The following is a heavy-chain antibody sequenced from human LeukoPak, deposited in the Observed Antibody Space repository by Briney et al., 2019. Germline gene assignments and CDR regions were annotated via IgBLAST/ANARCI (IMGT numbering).Heavy chain of an antibody. J-gene: IGHJ4*02. D-gene: IGHD6-13*01. V-gene: IGHV4-59*01. Sequence: ASETLSLTCSVSGATIKTYYWSWVRQSPGKGLEWLAYIYYGGSINYNPSPSLTRRLTISVDTSKSQFSLELTSVTAADTAVYYCARAGIRYSSSWFGIDSWGQGTLVAVSS. CDR3: ARAGIRYSSSWFGIDS. CDR2: IYYGGSI. CDR1: GATIKTYY.